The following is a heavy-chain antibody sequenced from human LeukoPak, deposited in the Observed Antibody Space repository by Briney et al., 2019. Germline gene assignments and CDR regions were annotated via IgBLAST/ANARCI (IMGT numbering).Heavy chain of an antibody. Sequence: ASVKVSCKASGYTFTSYDINWVRQATGQGLEWMGWMNPNSGNTGYAQKFQGRVTITRNTSISTAYMELSSLRSEDTAVYYCARAYYDFWSGYYPHPYYYYMDVWGKGTTVTVSS. D-gene: IGHD3-3*01. J-gene: IGHJ6*03. CDR3: ARAYYDFWSGYYPHPYYYYMDV. V-gene: IGHV1-8*03. CDR1: GYTFTSYD. CDR2: MNPNSGNT.